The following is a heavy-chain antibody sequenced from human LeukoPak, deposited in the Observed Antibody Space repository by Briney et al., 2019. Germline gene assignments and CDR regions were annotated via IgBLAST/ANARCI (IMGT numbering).Heavy chain of an antibody. CDR2: FDPEDGET. J-gene: IGHJ5*02. CDR3: ARGLGYCSSTSCHNWFDP. D-gene: IGHD2-2*01. CDR1: GYTLTELS. V-gene: IGHV1-24*01. Sequence: ASVTVSCKVSGYTLTELSMHWVRQAPGKGLEWMGGFDPEDGETIYAQKFQGRVTITRNTSISTAYMELSSLRSEDTAVYYCARGLGYCSSTSCHNWFDPWGQGTLVTVSS.